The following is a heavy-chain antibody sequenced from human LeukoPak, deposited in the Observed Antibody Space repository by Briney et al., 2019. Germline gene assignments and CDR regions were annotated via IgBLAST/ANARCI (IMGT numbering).Heavy chain of an antibody. J-gene: IGHJ4*02. CDR1: GVSVGSAGYY. V-gene: IGHV4-61*08. Sequence: SETLSLTCSVSGVSVGSAGYYWTWIRQPPGKGLEWIGYMYYTANSNYNPFLKSRVTMSLDPSQNEFSLRLTSVTAADTAVYYCAGIVVVPAAKDYFDYWGQGTLVTVSS. CDR3: AGIVVVPAAKDYFDY. D-gene: IGHD2-2*01. CDR2: MYYTANS.